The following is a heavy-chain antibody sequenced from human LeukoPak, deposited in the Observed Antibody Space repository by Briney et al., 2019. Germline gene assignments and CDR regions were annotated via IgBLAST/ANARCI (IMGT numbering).Heavy chain of an antibody. J-gene: IGHJ4*02. CDR3: AKDASGWTQYFDY. D-gene: IGHD2-15*01. CDR1: GFTFSSYG. V-gene: IGHV3-30*02. CDR2: IRYDGSNK. Sequence: GGSLRLSCAASGFTFSSYGMHWVRQAPGKGLEWVAFIRYDGSNKYYADSVKGRFTISRDNSKNALYLQMNSLRAEDTAVYYCAKDASGWTQYFDYWGQGTLVTVSS.